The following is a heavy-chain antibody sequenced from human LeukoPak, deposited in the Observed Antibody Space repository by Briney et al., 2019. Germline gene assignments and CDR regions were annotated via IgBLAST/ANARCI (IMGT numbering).Heavy chain of an antibody. CDR1: GFTVSSNY. D-gene: IGHD5-24*01. CDR3: AARRARDGYSIRFDY. J-gene: IGHJ4*02. Sequence: GGSLRLSCAASGFTVSSNYMSWVRQAPGKGLEWVSVVYSGGSTYYADSVKGRFTISRDNSKTTLYLQRNSLRAEDTAVYYCAARRARDGYSIRFDYWGQGTLVTVSS. V-gene: IGHV3-53*01. CDR2: VYSGGST.